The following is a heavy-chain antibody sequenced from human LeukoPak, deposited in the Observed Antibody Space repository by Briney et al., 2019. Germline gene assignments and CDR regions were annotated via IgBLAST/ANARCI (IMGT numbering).Heavy chain of an antibody. CDR1: GGSFIGLH. J-gene: IGHJ5*02. V-gene: IGHV4-59*01. CDR3: ARGGYYGSGNDFRFDP. Sequence: SETLSLTFSVYGGSFIGLHRGWIPQPPGKGPGRDGGIYYSGSTNYNPSLKSQVTISVDTSKNQFSLKLSSVTAADTAVYYCARGGYYGSGNDFRFDPWGQGTLVTVSS. D-gene: IGHD3-10*01. CDR2: IYYSGST.